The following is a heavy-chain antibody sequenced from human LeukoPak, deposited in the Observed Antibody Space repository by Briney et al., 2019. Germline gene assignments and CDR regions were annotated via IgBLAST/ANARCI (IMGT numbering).Heavy chain of an antibody. CDR2: IWYDGTNK. D-gene: IGHD1-1*01. J-gene: IGHJ4*02. V-gene: IGHV3-33*06. CDR3: AKEGQDDGRTPDY. CDR1: GVTFSNYG. Sequence: TGRSLRLSCAASGVTFSNYGMHWVRRAPGKGLEWVAVIWYDGTNKYYADSVKGRFTISRDNSKNTLYLQMNSLRAEDTAVYYCAKEGQDDGRTPDYWGEGTLVTVSS.